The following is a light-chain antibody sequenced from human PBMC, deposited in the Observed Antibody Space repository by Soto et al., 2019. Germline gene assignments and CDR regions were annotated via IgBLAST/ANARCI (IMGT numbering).Light chain of an antibody. CDR2: EVS. CDR3: SSYTSSSTPVV. Sequence: QSVLTQPASVYGSPGQSITISCTGTSSDVGGYNYVSWYQQHPGKAPKLMIYEVSNRPSGVSNRFSGSKSGNTASLTISGLQAADEADYYCSSYTSSSTPVVFGGGTQLTVL. J-gene: IGLJ2*01. V-gene: IGLV2-14*01. CDR1: SSDVGGYNY.